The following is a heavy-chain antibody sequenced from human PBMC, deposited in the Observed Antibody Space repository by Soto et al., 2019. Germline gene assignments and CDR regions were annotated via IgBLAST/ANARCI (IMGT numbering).Heavy chain of an antibody. CDR3: AREVDYGENWFDP. J-gene: IGHJ5*02. Sequence: QVQLQESGPGLVKPSETLSLTCTVSGGSVSSGSYYWSWIRQPPGKGLEWIGYIYYSGSTKYNASLKSRVTISVDTSKNQFSLKLSSVTAADTAVYYCAREVDYGENWFDPWGQGTLVTVSS. CDR2: IYYSGST. CDR1: GGSVSSGSYY. D-gene: IGHD4-17*01. V-gene: IGHV4-61*01.